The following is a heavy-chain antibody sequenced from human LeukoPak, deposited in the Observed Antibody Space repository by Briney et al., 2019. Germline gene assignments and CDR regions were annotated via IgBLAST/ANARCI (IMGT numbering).Heavy chain of an antibody. J-gene: IGHJ3*01. D-gene: IGHD5-12*01. CDR1: GFTFRSYS. CDR3: AREQSAYVLSDAVDV. V-gene: IGHV3-30-3*01. CDR2: IRQDGSDK. Sequence: GRSLRLSCAASGFTFRSYSMQWVRQAPGKGLAWVRAIRQDGSDKYYADSVRGRFTISRDNSKDTLYLEMSSLRVEDSALYYCAREQSAYVLSDAVDVWGQGTMVTVSS.